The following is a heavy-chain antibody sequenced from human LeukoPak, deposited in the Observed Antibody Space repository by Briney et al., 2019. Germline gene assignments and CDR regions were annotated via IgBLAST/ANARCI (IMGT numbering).Heavy chain of an antibody. Sequence: GGSLRLSCAASGFTFNDFAMHWVRQAPGKGLKWVSGISWNSGNTDYADSVTGRFTISRDNAKNSLYLQMNSLKAEDTAVYYCARDLGSSWYLGDAFDIWGQGTMVTVSS. D-gene: IGHD6-13*01. J-gene: IGHJ3*02. CDR3: ARDLGSSWYLGDAFDI. V-gene: IGHV3-9*01. CDR2: ISWNSGNT. CDR1: GFTFNDFA.